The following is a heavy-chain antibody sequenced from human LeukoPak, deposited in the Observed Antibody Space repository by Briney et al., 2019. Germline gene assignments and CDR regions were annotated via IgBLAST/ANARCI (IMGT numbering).Heavy chain of an antibody. D-gene: IGHD3-10*01. V-gene: IGHV1-69*04. CDR3: ARGYGEDYYYGMDV. J-gene: IGHJ6*02. Sequence: ASVKVSCKASGGTFSSYAISWVRQAPGRGLEWMGRIIPILGIANYAQKFQGRVTITADKSTSTAYMELSSLRSEDTAVYYCARGYGEDYYYGMDVWGQGTTVTVSS. CDR1: GGTFSSYA. CDR2: IIPILGIA.